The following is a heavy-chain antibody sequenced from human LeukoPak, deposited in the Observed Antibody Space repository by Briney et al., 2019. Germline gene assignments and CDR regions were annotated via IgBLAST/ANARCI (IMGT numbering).Heavy chain of an antibody. CDR1: GGSISSSSYY. CDR3: ARDRPLLGAWSWFDP. J-gene: IGHJ5*02. Sequence: PSETLSLTCTVSGGSISSSSYYWGWIRQPPGKGLEWIGSIYYSGSTYYNPSLKSRVTISVDTSKNQFSLKLSSVTAADTAVYYCARDRPLLGAWSWFDPWGQGTLVTVSS. CDR2: IYYSGST. D-gene: IGHD3-3*01. V-gene: IGHV4-39*02.